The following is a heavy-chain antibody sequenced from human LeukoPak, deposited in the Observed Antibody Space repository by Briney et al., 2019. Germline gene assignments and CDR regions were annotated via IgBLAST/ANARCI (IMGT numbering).Heavy chain of an antibody. V-gene: IGHV3-30*18. Sequence: QPGRSLRLSCAASGFTFSSYGMHWVRQAPGEGLEWVSVIPYDGSNKYYADSVKGRFTISRDNSKNTLYLQMNSLRAEDTAVYYCAKDRGNWGLGYWGQGTLVTVSS. CDR2: IPYDGSNK. CDR1: GFTFSSYG. J-gene: IGHJ4*02. CDR3: AKDRGNWGLGY. D-gene: IGHD3-16*01.